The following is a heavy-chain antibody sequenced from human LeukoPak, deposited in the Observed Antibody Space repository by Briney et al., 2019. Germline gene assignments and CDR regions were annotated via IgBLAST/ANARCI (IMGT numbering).Heavy chain of an antibody. V-gene: IGHV1-2*02. CDR3: ATVVVVAATPGAFDI. Sequence: ASVKVSCKASGYTFTSYAMHWVRQAPGQRLEWMGWINPNSGGTNYAQKFQGRVTMTRDTSISTAYMELSRLRSDDTAVYYCATVVVVAATPGAFDIWGQGTMVTVSS. J-gene: IGHJ3*02. CDR1: GYTFTSYA. D-gene: IGHD2-15*01. CDR2: INPNSGGT.